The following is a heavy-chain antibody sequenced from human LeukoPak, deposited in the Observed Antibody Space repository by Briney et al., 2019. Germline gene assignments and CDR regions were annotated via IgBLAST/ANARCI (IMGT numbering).Heavy chain of an antibody. CDR3: ARDYLRGNCNSNNCMALDV. D-gene: IGHD2-15*01. CDR1: GGSVSSGSHY. Sequence: PSETLSLTCTVSGGSVSSGSHYWTWIRQPPGKGLEWIANIYYSGSTNYNPSFKSRVTISIDASNNHFSLKLTSVTATDTAVYYCARDYLRGNCNSNNCMALDVRGKGTTVTVSS. CDR2: IYYSGST. V-gene: IGHV4-61*03. J-gene: IGHJ6*04.